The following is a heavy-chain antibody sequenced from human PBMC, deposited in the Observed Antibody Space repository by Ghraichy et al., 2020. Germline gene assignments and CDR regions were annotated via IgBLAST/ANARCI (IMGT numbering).Heavy chain of an antibody. J-gene: IGHJ6*02. CDR1: GFTVSSNY. CDR3: ARDGAPPYYYYGMDV. Sequence: GGSLRLSCAASGFTVSSNYMSWVRQAPGKGLEWVSVIYSGGSTYYADSVKGRFTISRDNSKNTLYLQMNSLRAEDTAVYYCARDGAPPYYYYGMDVWGQGTTVTVSS. CDR2: IYSGGST. V-gene: IGHV3-53*01.